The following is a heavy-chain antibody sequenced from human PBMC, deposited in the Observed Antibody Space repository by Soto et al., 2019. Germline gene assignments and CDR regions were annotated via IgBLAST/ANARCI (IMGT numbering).Heavy chain of an antibody. CDR1: GFTFRSHS. CDR3: ARRSLDDVTFLSGSNNYYYMDV. J-gene: IGHJ6*03. Sequence: GGSLRLSCAASGFTFRSHSMNWVRQAPGKGLEWVSYITYSSSAIYYADSVKGRFTISRDNGKNSLYLQMDSLRAEDTAVYYCARRSLDDVTFLSGSNNYYYMDVWGKGTTVTVSS. D-gene: IGHD3-10*01. CDR2: ITYSSSAI. V-gene: IGHV3-48*01.